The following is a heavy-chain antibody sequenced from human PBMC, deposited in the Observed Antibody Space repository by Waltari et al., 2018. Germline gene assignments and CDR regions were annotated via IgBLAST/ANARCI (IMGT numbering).Heavy chain of an antibody. J-gene: IGHJ3*02. CDR1: GGSISSGDHY. V-gene: IGHV4-30-4*08. CDR2: IYFTGST. CDR3: VRKVLGVANDAFDI. D-gene: IGHD3-3*01. Sequence: QVQLQESGPGLVKPSQTLSLTCTVSGGSISSGDHYWSWIRQSPGKGLEWIGYIYFTGSTFYNPSFWSGLTMSVDTSKSQFSLKLKSVTAADTAVYYCVRKVLGVANDAFDIWGKGTKVTVSS.